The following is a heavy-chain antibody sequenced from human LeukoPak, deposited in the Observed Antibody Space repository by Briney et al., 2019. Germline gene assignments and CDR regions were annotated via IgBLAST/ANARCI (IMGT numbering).Heavy chain of an antibody. Sequence: GGSLRLSCAASGFTFSSYGMHWVRQAPGKGLEWVAVISYDGSNKYYADSVKGRFTISRDNSKNTLYLQMNSLRAEDTAVYYCAKDYGEGGPPERPWGQGTLVTVSS. CDR2: ISYDGSNK. J-gene: IGHJ5*02. D-gene: IGHD3-10*01. CDR1: GFTFSSYG. CDR3: AKDYGEGGPPERP. V-gene: IGHV3-30*18.